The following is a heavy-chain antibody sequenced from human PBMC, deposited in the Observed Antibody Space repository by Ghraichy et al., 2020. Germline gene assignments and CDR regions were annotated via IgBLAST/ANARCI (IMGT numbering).Heavy chain of an antibody. D-gene: IGHD2-15*01. CDR1: GFTFDDYA. J-gene: IGHJ3*02. CDR2: ISGDGGST. V-gene: IGHV3-43*02. Sequence: LSLTCAASGFTFDDYAMHWVRQAPGKGLEWVSLISGDGGSTYYSDSVKGRFTISRDNSKNSLYLQMNSLRTEDTALYYCAKDIGGAATVSDAFDIWGQGTMVTVSS. CDR3: AKDIGGAATVSDAFDI.